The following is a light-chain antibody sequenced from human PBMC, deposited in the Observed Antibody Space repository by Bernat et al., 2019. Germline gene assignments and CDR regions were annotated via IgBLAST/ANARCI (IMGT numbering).Light chain of an antibody. V-gene: IGKV1-16*02. J-gene: IGKJ5*01. CDR3: QQLDKFPIT. CDR1: QDISNY. CDR2: AAS. Sequence: DIQMTQSPSSLSASVGDRVTITCRASQDISNYVAWFQQKPGRAPKSLIYAASTLLSGVPSKFSGSGSGTEFTLTISSLQPEDSATYYCQQLDKFPITFGQGTRLEIK.